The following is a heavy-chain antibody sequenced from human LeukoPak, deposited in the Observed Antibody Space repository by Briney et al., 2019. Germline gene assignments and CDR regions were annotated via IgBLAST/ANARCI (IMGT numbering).Heavy chain of an antibody. CDR1: GGSFSGYY. CDR2: INHSGST. D-gene: IGHD3-22*01. Sequence: SETLSLTCAVYGGSFSGYYWSWIRQPPGKGLEWIGGINHSGSTNYNPSLKSRVTISVDTSKNQFSLKLSSVTAADTAVYYCARGPYYYDSSGYFDYWGQGTLVTVSS. J-gene: IGHJ4*02. CDR3: ARGPYYYDSSGYFDY. V-gene: IGHV4-34*01.